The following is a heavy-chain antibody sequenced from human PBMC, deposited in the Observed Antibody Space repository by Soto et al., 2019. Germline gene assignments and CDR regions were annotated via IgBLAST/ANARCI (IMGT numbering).Heavy chain of an antibody. D-gene: IGHD6-19*01. V-gene: IGHV3-23*01. J-gene: IGHJ5*02. CDR1: GFSLSNSA. CDR2: TVTTGGTA. Sequence: EVQLFESGGGLVQPGGSLRLSCAASGFSLSNSAMTWVRQAPGKGLQWLSATVTTGGTAFADSVKGRFSVSRDISKNTIYLQMNSLRVDDTAVYYCAKCTNDEVVHSSGWCNWLDPWGQGSLVTVSS. CDR3: AKCTNDEVVHSSGWCNWLDP.